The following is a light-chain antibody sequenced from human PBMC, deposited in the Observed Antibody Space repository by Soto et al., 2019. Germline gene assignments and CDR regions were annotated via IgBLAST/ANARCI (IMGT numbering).Light chain of an antibody. V-gene: IGLV2-14*01. CDR1: SSDVGGYNY. Sequence: QSVLTQPASVSGSSGQSITISCTGTSSDVGGYNYVCWYQQHPGKAPKLMIYEVSNRPSGVSNRFSGSKSGNTASLTISGLQAEDEADYYCSSFTSGSTLFGTGTKVTVL. CDR3: SSFTSGSTL. J-gene: IGLJ1*01. CDR2: EVS.